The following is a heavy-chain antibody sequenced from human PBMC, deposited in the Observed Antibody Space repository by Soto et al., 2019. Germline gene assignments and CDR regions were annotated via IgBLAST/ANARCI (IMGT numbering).Heavy chain of an antibody. CDR1: GFIVSSKY. CDR3: TTYTGYGMDV. V-gene: IGHV3-53*01. D-gene: IGHD3-16*01. CDR2: IYTGGST. Sequence: VGSLRLSCAVSGFIVSSKYMTWVRQAPGKGLEWVSVIYTGGSTHYADSARGRFTISRDSSKNTLYLQMNSLRAEDAAVYYCTTYTGYGMDVWGQGTTVTVSS. J-gene: IGHJ6*02.